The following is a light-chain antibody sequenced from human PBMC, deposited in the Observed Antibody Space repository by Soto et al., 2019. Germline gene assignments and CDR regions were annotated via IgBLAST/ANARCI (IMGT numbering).Light chain of an antibody. V-gene: IGKV1-39*01. CDR3: QQSYSTPMYT. CDR2: AAS. CDR1: QSISSY. Sequence: DIQMTQSPSSLSASVGDRVTITCRASQSISSYLNWYQQKPGKAPKLLIYAASSLQSGVPSRFSGSGSRTDFTLTISSLQPEDFATYYCQQSYSTPMYTFGQGTKVDIK. J-gene: IGKJ2*01.